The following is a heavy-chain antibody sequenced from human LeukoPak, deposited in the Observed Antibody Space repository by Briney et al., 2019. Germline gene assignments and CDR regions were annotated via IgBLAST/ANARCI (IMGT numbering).Heavy chain of an antibody. J-gene: IGHJ4*02. CDR1: GITFSSYA. V-gene: IGHV3-30*04. CDR3: ARVMGRYCSSTSCYVDY. D-gene: IGHD2-2*01. CDR2: ISYDGSNK. Sequence: GGSLRLSCAASGITFSSYAMHWVRQAPGKGLEWVAVISYDGSNKYYADSVKGRFTISRDNSKNTLYLQMNSLRAEDTAVYYCARVMGRYCSSTSCYVDYWGQGTLVTVPS.